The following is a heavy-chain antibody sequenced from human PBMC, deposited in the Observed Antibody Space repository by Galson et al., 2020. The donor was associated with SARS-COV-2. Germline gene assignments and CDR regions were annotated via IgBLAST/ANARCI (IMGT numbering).Heavy chain of an antibody. CDR2: IIPILGIA. V-gene: IGHV1-69*10. J-gene: IGHJ6*03. CDR3: ARDRAIGSGSEIYYYHKDV. Sequence: SVKVSCKASGGTFSSYAISWVRQAPGQGLEWMGGIIPILGIANYAQKFQGRVTITADKSTSTAYMELSSLRSEDTAVYYCARDRAIGSGSEIYYYHKDVWGKGATVTVSS. D-gene: IGHD3-3*01. CDR1: GGTFSSYA.